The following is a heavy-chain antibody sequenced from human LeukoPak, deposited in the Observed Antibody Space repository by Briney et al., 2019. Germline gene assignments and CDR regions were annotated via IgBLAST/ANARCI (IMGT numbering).Heavy chain of an antibody. J-gene: IGHJ4*02. V-gene: IGHV4-61*08. CDR3: ARHGEYCSSTSCYFGPDY. D-gene: IGHD2-2*01. CDR1: GGSISSGGYS. Sequence: SETLSLTCAVSGGSISSGGYSWSWIRQPPGKGLEWIGYIYYSGSTNYNPSLKSRVTISVDTSKNQFSLKLSSVTAADTAVYYCARHGEYCSSTSCYFGPDYWGQGTLVTVSS. CDR2: IYYSGST.